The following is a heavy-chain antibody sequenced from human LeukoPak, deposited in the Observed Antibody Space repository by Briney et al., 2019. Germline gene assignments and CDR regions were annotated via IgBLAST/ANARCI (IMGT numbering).Heavy chain of an antibody. V-gene: IGHV4-34*01. Sequence: PSETLSLTCAVYGGSFSGYYWSWVRQPPGKGLEWIGEINHRGSANYNPSLKSRVTISIDTSKNQFSLKVASVTAADTAVYYCARTSDRYCSGGSRYLAFWGQGTLVTVSS. CDR1: GGSFSGYY. CDR3: ARTSDRYCSGGSRYLAF. J-gene: IGHJ4*02. D-gene: IGHD2-15*01. CDR2: INHRGSA.